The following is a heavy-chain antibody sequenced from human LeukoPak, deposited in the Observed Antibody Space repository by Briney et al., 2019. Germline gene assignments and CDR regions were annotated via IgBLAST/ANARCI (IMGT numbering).Heavy chain of an antibody. V-gene: IGHV3-23*01. CDR3: AKVKAYYYGSGSYPVDP. J-gene: IGHJ5*02. CDR2: ISGSGGST. D-gene: IGHD3-10*01. Sequence: PGGSLRLSSAASGFTFSSYAMSCVREAPGEGLERVSAISGSGGSTYYADSVKGRFTISRDNSKNTLYLQMNSLRAEDTAVYYCAKVKAYYYGSGSYPVDPWGQGTLVTVSS. CDR1: GFTFSSYA.